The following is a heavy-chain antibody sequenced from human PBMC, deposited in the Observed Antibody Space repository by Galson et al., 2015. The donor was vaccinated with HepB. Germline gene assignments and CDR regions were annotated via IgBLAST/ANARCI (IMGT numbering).Heavy chain of an antibody. CDR1: GFAFDSHA. CDR2: ITGNGDST. Sequence: SLRLSCAASGFAFDSHAMSWVRQAPGRGLEWISGITGNGDSTFYADSVKGRFPVSKDNSNNKLYLQMNSLRAEDAGLYFCAKGYGLFDSWGQGILVTVSS. V-gene: IGHV3-23*01. D-gene: IGHD5-18*01. J-gene: IGHJ5*01. CDR3: AKGYGLFDS.